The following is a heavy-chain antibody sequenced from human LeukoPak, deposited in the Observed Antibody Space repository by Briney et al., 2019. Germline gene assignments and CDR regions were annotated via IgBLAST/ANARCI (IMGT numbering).Heavy chain of an antibody. V-gene: IGHV1-69*10. CDR2: IIPILGIA. J-gene: IGHJ5*02. CDR3: ARGSAGYCSGGSCRNWFDP. D-gene: IGHD2-15*01. Sequence: VASVTVSCKASGGTFSSYAISWVRQAPGQGLEWMGRIIPILGIANYAQKFQGRVTITADKSTSTAYLELSSLRSEDTAVYYCARGSAGYCSGGSCRNWFDPWGQGTLVTVSS. CDR1: GGTFSSYA.